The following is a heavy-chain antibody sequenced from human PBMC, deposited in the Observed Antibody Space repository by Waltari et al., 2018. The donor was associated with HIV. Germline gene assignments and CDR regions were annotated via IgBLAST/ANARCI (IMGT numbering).Heavy chain of an antibody. CDR1: GYTFTSYY. J-gene: IGHJ3*02. V-gene: IGHV1-46*01. Sequence: QVQLVQSGAEVKKPGASVKVSCKASGYTFTSYYMHWVRQAPGQGLEWMGIINPSGGSTSYAQKFQGRVTMTRDTSTSTVYMELSSLRSEDTAVYYCARDHRRGSVTPDAFDIWGQGTMVTVSS. CDR3: ARDHRRGSVTPDAFDI. D-gene: IGHD5-18*01. CDR2: INPSGGST.